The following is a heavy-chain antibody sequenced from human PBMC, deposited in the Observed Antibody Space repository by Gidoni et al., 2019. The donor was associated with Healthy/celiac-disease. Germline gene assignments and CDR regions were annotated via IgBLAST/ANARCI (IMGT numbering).Heavy chain of an antibody. D-gene: IGHD2-2*01. CDR3: TTRLPRSSKRRGFDY. V-gene: IGHV3-15*01. CDR2: IKSKTDGGTT. CDR1: GFTFSNAW. Sequence: EVQLVESGGGLVKPGGSLRLSCAASGFTFSNAWMSWVRQAPGKGLEWVGRIKSKTDGGTTDYAAPVKGRFTISRDDSKNTLYLQMNSLKTEDTAVYYCTTRLPRSSKRRGFDYWGQGTLVTVSS. J-gene: IGHJ4*02.